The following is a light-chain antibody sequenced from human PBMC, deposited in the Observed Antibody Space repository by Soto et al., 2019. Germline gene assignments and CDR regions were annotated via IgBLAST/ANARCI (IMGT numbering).Light chain of an antibody. J-gene: IGKJ4*01. CDR2: GAS. CDR3: QQYDTLLT. CDR1: QDISKY. Sequence: DIQMTQSPSSLSASVGDRVTITCQASQDISKYLNWYQQKPGKAPKLLIYGASNLQTGVPSRFSGSGSGTDFTFTISSLQPEDIGTYFCQQYDTLLTFGGGTKVEIK. V-gene: IGKV1-33*01.